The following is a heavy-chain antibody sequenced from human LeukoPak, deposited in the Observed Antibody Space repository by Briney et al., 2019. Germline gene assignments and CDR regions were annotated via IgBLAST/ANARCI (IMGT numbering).Heavy chain of an antibody. CDR2: IYSSGNT. J-gene: IGHJ4*02. Sequence: PGGSLRLSCAASGFTFSNAWMSWVRQAPGKGLEWVSVIYSSGNTYYADSVKGRFTISRDNSKNTLYLQMNSLRAEDTAVYYCARDGLSSSWQGFDYWGQGTLVTVSS. CDR1: GFTFSNAW. V-gene: IGHV3-53*01. CDR3: ARDGLSSSWQGFDY. D-gene: IGHD6-13*01.